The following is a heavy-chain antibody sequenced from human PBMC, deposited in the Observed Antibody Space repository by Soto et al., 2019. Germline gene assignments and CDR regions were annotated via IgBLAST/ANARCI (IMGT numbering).Heavy chain of an antibody. V-gene: IGHV3-48*03. D-gene: IGHD3-10*01. CDR3: AREDGSGSYYNSYYGMDV. CDR1: GFTFSSYE. Sequence: VGSLRLSCAASGFTFSSYEMNWVRQAPGKGLEWVSYISSSGSTIYYADSVKGRFTISRDNSKNTLYLQMNSLRAEDTAVYYCAREDGSGSYYNSYYGMDVWGQGTTVTVSS. CDR2: ISSSGSTI. J-gene: IGHJ6*02.